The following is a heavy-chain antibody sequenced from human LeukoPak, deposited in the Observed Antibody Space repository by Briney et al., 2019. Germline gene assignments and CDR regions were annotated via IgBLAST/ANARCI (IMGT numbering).Heavy chain of an antibody. Sequence: SETLSLTCTVSGGSIKSYYWSWIRQPPGKGLEWIGYISYSGSTNYNPSLKSRVTISLDTSKNQFSLRLSSVTAADTAVYYCARDLWRRFDPWGQGTLVTVSS. CDR2: ISYSGST. CDR1: GGSIKSYY. J-gene: IGHJ5*02. V-gene: IGHV4-59*01. CDR3: ARDLWRRFDP.